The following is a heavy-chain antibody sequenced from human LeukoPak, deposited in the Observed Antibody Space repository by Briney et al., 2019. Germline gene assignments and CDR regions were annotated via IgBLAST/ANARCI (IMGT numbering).Heavy chain of an antibody. J-gene: IGHJ5*02. D-gene: IGHD3-22*01. V-gene: IGHV1-18*01. CDR1: GYAFTSYG. CDR3: ARDEARYSSGYYPNWFDP. Sequence: ASVKVSCKASGYAFTSYGISWVRQAPGQGLEWMGWISGYNGYTHYAHNLQGRVTMTTDTSTSTAYMELRSLRSDDTAVYYCARDEARYSSGYYPNWFDPWGQGTLVTVSS. CDR2: ISGYNGYT.